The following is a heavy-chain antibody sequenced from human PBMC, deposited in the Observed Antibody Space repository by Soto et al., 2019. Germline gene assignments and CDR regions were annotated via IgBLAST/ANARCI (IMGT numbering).Heavy chain of an antibody. D-gene: IGHD2-21*01. J-gene: IGHJ4*02. Sequence: GSLRLSCAASGFTFSGSAMHWVRQASGKGLEWVGRIRSKANSYATAYAASVKGRFTISRDDSKNTAYLQMNSLKTEDTAVYYCTSHVVAKLNWGQGTLVTVSS. CDR1: GFTFSGSA. V-gene: IGHV3-73*01. CDR3: TSHVVAKLN. CDR2: IRSKANSYAT.